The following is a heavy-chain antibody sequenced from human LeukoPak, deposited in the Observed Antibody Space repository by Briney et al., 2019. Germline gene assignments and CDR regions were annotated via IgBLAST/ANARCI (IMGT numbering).Heavy chain of an antibody. CDR1: GVSFSGYY. J-gene: IGHJ4*02. V-gene: IGHV4-34*01. Sequence: SETLSLTCAVYGVSFSGYYWSWIRQPPGKGLEWIGEINHSGSTNYNPSLKSRVTISVDTSKNQFSLKLSSVTAADTAVYYCARLRLTGYAYFDYWGQGTLVTVSS. D-gene: IGHD3-9*01. CDR2: INHSGST. CDR3: ARLRLTGYAYFDY.